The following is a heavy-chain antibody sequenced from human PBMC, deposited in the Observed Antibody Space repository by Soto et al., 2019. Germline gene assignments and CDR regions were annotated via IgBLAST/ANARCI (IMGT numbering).Heavy chain of an antibody. CDR1: GYTFNSYG. D-gene: IGHD6-25*01. J-gene: IGHJ4*02. CDR3: ARSIASAVDFDY. CDR2: ISAYNGNT. V-gene: IGHV1-18*01. Sequence: QVQLMQSGAEVKKPGASVKVSCKASGYTFNSYGISWVRQAPGQGLEWMGWISAYNGNTKHAQKLQGRVTMTTDTAASTGYMELRSLGSDDTAVYYCARSIASAVDFDYWVQGTLVTVSS.